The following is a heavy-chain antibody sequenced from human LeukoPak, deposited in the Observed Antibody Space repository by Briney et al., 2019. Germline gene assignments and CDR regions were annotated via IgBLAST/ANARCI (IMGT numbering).Heavy chain of an antibody. J-gene: IGHJ4*02. D-gene: IGHD3-22*01. V-gene: IGHV4-34*01. CDR3: ARDPRHYYDSSASPDSSFDY. CDR2: INHSGST. CDR1: GGSFSGYY. Sequence: SETLSLTCAVYGGSFSGYYWSWIRQPPGKGLEWIGEINHSGSTNYNPSLKSRVTISVDTSKNQFSLKLSSVTAADTAVYYCARDPRHYYDSSASPDSSFDYWGQGTLVTVSS.